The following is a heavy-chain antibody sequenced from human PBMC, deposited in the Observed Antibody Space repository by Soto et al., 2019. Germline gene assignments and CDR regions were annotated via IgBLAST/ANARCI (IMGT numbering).Heavy chain of an antibody. CDR1: GYTFTSYS. D-gene: IGHD3-3*01. CDR3: ASNVLRFLEWSEGCLVV. Sequence: ASWKVSGKASGYTFTSYSMHWVRQAPGQGLEWMGIIIPSGGSTSYAQKFQGRVTMTRDTSTSTVYMELSSLRSEETAVYYCASNVLRFLEWSEGCLVVWGQGTTVTVSS. J-gene: IGHJ6*02. V-gene: IGHV1-46*01. CDR2: IIPSGGST.